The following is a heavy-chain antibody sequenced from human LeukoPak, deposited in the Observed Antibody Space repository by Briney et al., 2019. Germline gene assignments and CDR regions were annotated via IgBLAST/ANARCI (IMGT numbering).Heavy chain of an antibody. Sequence: PGGSLRLSCAASGFTFSGCWMSWVRQAPGKGLEGVANMNRDGSDKYYVDSVKGRFTISRDNAKNSLYLQTNSMRAEDTAVYYCARDRYSSGSGWFDPWGQGTLVTVSS. J-gene: IGHJ5*02. CDR2: MNRDGSDK. D-gene: IGHD6-19*01. V-gene: IGHV3-7*01. CDR3: ARDRYSSGSGWFDP. CDR1: GFTFSGCW.